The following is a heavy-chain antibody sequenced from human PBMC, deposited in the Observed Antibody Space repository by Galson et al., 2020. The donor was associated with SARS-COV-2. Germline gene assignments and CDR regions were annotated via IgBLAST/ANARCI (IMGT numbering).Heavy chain of an antibody. CDR3: TKDGLT. J-gene: IGHJ4*02. CDR2: IRSKAYTYAT. CDR1: GFIFSYSA. D-gene: IGHD3-9*01. V-gene: IGHV3-73*01. Sequence: QLGESLKIPFETPGFIFSYSAIHWVRQTSGQGLEWVGRIRSKAYTYATAYAASVRGRFTISRDDSKSTAFLQINSLKPEDTAVYYCTKDGLTWGQGTLVAVSS.